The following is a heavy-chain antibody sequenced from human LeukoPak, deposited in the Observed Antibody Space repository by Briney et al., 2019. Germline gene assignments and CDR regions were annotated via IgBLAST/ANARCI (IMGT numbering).Heavy chain of an antibody. Sequence: PSETLSLTCTVSGGSLSSYYWSWIRQPPGRGREWIGYIYYSGSTNYNPSLKSRVTISVDTSKNQFSLKLSSVTAADTAVYYCARAAGPLAAPDFWGQGTPVTVSS. D-gene: IGHD6-13*01. J-gene: IGHJ4*02. V-gene: IGHV4-59*01. CDR3: ARAAGPLAAPDF. CDR1: GGSLSSYY. CDR2: IYYSGST.